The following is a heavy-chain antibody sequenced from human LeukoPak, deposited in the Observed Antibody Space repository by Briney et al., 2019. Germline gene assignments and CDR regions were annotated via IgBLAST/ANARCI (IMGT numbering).Heavy chain of an antibody. CDR3: AKAGELDY. CDR1: GFTFSSYG. J-gene: IGHJ4*02. D-gene: IGHD7-27*01. V-gene: IGHV3-30*18. Sequence: GWSLRLYCAASGFTFSSYGMHWVRQAPGKGLVWAAVISYDGSNKYYADSVKGRFTISRDNSKNTLYLQMNSLRAEDAAVYYCAKAGELDYWGQGTLVTVSS. CDR2: ISYDGSNK.